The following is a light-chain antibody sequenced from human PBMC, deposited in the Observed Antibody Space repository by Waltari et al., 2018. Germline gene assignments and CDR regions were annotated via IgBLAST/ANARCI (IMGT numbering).Light chain of an antibody. CDR2: DTS. CDR3: QQYNEWFPWT. CDR1: RSVGSN. V-gene: IGKV3-15*01. Sequence: EIMMTQSPDTLSVSPGERATLSCRASRSVGSNLAWYQMKPGQAPRLLIFDTSTSATGIPGRVSGSGSGTDFTLTISSLQSEDFAIYYCQQYNEWFPWTFGQGTKVEVK. J-gene: IGKJ1*01.